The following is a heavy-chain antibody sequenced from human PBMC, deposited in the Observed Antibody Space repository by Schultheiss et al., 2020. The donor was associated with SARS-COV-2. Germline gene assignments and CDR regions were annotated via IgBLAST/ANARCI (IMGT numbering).Heavy chain of an antibody. CDR1: GGSVNIGSYS. J-gene: IGHJ4*02. Sequence: SEKRDPTCTVSGGSVNIGSYSWSWIRQPPGKGLEWIGYIYYTGSTNYNPSLKSRVTISLDTSNNHFSLKLSSVTAADTAVYYCARVRRTMGGSDYWGQGTLVTVSS. CDR3: ARVRRTMGGSDY. D-gene: IGHD1-1*01. V-gene: IGHV4-61*03. CDR2: IYYTGST.